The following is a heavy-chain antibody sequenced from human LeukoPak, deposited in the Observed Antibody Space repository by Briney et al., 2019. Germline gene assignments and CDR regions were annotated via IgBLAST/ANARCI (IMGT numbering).Heavy chain of an antibody. D-gene: IGHD2/OR15-2a*01. CDR1: GFTIRNQW. Sequence: PGGSQRLSCEVSGFTIRNQWMSWVRQAPGKGLEWVANIKEDGREKYYVDSVKGRFTISRDNGKNSLYLQMNSLRVDDTALYYCVRDPFFSVPWGQGTLVTVSS. CDR2: IKEDGREK. CDR3: VRDPFFSVP. V-gene: IGHV3-7*01. J-gene: IGHJ5*02.